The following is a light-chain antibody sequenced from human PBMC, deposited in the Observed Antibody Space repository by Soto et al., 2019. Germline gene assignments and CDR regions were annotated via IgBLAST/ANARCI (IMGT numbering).Light chain of an antibody. Sequence: IVLTQSEATLSLSPGERATLSCRASQSVSRYLAWYQQKPGQAPRLLIYDASNRATGIPARFSGSGSGTDFTLTISRLEPEDFAVYYCQQRSNWPITFGQGTRLEI. CDR3: QQRSNWPIT. CDR1: QSVSRY. V-gene: IGKV3-11*01. J-gene: IGKJ5*01. CDR2: DAS.